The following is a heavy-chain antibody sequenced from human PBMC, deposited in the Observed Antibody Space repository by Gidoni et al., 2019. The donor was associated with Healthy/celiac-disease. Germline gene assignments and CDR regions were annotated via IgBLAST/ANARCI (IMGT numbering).Heavy chain of an antibody. V-gene: IGHV3-15*01. J-gene: IGHJ4*02. Sequence: EVQLVESGGGLVKPGGSLRLSCAASGFTFSNAWMSWVRQAPGKGLEWVGRIKSKTDGGTTDYAAPVKGRFTISRDDSKNTLYLQMNSLKTEDTAVYYCTTDRSSEEGMENDFWSGNPQRHDYWGQGTLVTVSS. CDR2: IKSKTDGGTT. CDR3: TTDRSSEEGMENDFWSGNPQRHDY. CDR1: GFTFSNAW. D-gene: IGHD3-3*01.